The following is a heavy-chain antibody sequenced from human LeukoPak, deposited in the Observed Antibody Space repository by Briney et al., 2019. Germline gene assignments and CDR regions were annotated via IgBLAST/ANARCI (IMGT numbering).Heavy chain of an antibody. Sequence: GGSLRLSCAASGFTFSSYAMHWVRQAPGKGLEWVAVISYDGSNKYYADSVKGRFTISRDNSKNTLYLQMNSLRAEDTAVYYCARGSYYMDVLGKGTTVTVSS. J-gene: IGHJ6*03. V-gene: IGHV3-30*01. CDR2: ISYDGSNK. CDR1: GFTFSSYA. CDR3: ARGSYYMDV.